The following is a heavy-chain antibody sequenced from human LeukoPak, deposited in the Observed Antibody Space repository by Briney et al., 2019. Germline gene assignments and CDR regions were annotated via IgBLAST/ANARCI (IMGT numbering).Heavy chain of an antibody. V-gene: IGHV1-2*06. D-gene: IGHD2-2*01. Sequence: GASVRVSCKTSGYTFTVYYIHWVRQAPGQGLEWMGRINPNNGGTNYAQKFQGRVTMTRDTSISTAYMELSRLTSDDTAVYYCARDRGGSGTSCYDYWGQGTLVTVSS. CDR2: INPNNGGT. J-gene: IGHJ4*02. CDR3: ARDRGGSGTSCYDY. CDR1: GYTFTVYY.